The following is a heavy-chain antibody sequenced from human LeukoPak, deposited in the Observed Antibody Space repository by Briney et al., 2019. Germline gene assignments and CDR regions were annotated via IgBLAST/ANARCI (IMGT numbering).Heavy chain of an antibody. CDR1: GFTLSGSA. V-gene: IGHV3-73*01. CDR3: TRLTTVRAY. D-gene: IGHD4-17*01. J-gene: IGHJ4*02. CDR2: IRSKANSYAT. Sequence: PGGSLRLSCAASGFTLSGSAMHWVRQASGKGLEWVGRIRSKANSYATAYAASVKGRFTISRDDSKNTAYLQMNSLKTEDTAVYYCTRLTTVRAYWGQGTLVTVSS.